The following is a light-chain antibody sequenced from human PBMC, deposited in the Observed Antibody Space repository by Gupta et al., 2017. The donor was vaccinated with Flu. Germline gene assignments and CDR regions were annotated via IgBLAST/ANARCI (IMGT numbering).Light chain of an antibody. CDR1: QYIRHY. CDR2: AAS. Sequence: DIQMTQSPSSLSASVGDRITITCQASQYIRHYLNWYQQKPGKAPKVLIYAASTLEPGAPTRFSGSGSGTEFRFTIDSLHPEDFATYYCQQYSDLPVTFGGGTRVETK. J-gene: IGKJ4*01. CDR3: QQYSDLPVT. V-gene: IGKV1-33*01.